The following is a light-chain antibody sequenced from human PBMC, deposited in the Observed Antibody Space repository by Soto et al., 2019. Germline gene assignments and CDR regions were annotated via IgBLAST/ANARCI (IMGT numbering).Light chain of an antibody. V-gene: IGLV2-14*01. CDR2: EVN. Sequence: QSALTQPASVSGSPGQSITISCAGTMRDVGAYNLVSWYQQHPGRAPQLIIYEVNNRPSGVSDRFSGSKSGNTASLTISGLQAEDEAVYFCSSYTGSSTLGEMFGGGTKLTV. CDR1: MRDVGAYNL. J-gene: IGLJ3*02. CDR3: SSYTGSSTLGEM.